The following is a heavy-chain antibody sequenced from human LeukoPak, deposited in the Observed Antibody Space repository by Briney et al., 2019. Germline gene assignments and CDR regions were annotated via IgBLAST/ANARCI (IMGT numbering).Heavy chain of an antibody. D-gene: IGHD4-17*01. CDR1: GYTLTELS. CDR2: FDPEDGET. CDR3: ATDRYGDYAYDAFDI. Sequence: ASVKVSCKVSGYTLTELSMRWVRQAPGKGLEWMGGFDPEDGETIYAQKFQGRVTMTEDTSTDTAYMELSSLRSEDTAVYYCATDRYGDYAYDAFDIWGQGTMVTVSS. J-gene: IGHJ3*02. V-gene: IGHV1-24*01.